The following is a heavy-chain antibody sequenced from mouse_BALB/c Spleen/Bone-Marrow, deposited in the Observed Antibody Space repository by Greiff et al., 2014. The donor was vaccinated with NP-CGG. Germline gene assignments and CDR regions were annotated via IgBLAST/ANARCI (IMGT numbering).Heavy chain of an antibody. J-gene: IGHJ3*01. Sequence: EVNLVESGPELVKPGASVKVSCKASGYAFTSYNIYWVKQSHGKSLEWIGYIDPCNGDTNYNQKFKVKATLTVDKSSSTAYMHLNSLTSEDSAVYYCASCGDYEAWFAYWGQGTLVTVSA. CDR1: GYAFTSYN. V-gene: IGHV1S135*01. CDR3: ASCGDYEAWFAY. D-gene: IGHD2-13*01. CDR2: IDPCNGDT.